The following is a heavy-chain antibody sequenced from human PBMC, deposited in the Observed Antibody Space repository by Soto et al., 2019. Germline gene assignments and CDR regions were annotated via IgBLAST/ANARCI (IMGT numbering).Heavy chain of an antibody. V-gene: IGHV1-18*01. CDR1: NYMFRSYG. Sequence: QVQLVQSGAEVKRPGASVKVSCKAYNYMFRSYGVSWVRQAPGQGREWMGWISAFSGNTNYPQNFQGRITMTTDTSTGTAYMELRTLRSDDSAIYYCARDGGYGAGSYFDYWGQGTLVTVSS. D-gene: IGHD3-10*01. CDR3: ARDGGYGAGSYFDY. J-gene: IGHJ4*02. CDR2: ISAFSGNT.